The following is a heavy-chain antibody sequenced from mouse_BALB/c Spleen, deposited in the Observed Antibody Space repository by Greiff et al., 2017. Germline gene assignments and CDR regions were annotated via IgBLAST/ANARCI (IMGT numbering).Heavy chain of an antibody. Sequence: EVQLQQSGPGLVKPSQSLSLTCTVTGYSITSDYAWNWIRQFPGNKLEWMGYISYSGSTSYNPSLKSRISITRDTSKNQSFLQLNSVTTEDTATYYCARRGYYGSSFAYWGQGTLVTVSA. D-gene: IGHD1-1*01. CDR1: GYSITSDYA. CDR3: ARRGYYGSSFAY. J-gene: IGHJ3*01. CDR2: ISYSGST. V-gene: IGHV3-2*02.